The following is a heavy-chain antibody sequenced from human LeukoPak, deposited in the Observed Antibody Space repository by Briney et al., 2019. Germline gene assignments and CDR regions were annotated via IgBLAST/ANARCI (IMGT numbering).Heavy chain of an antibody. CDR2: TSGSGGST. CDR3: AKPARTDYADY. Sequence: GGTLRLSCAASGFTFTSYAMNWVRQAPGKGLEWVSSTSGSGGSTYYADSVKGRFTISRDNSKNTLYLQMNSLRAEDTAIYYCAKPARTDYADYWGQGTLVTVSS. D-gene: IGHD1-14*01. CDR1: GFTFTSYA. V-gene: IGHV3-23*01. J-gene: IGHJ4*02.